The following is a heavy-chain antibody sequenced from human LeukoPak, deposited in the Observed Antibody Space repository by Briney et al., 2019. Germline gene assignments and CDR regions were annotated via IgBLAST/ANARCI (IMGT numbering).Heavy chain of an antibody. J-gene: IGHJ4*02. V-gene: IGHV3-53*01. CDR2: IYSAGST. Sequence: PGGFLRLSCTASGFTVSNTYMSWVRQAPGKGLEWVSAIYSAGSTYYVDSVKGRFTISRDNSKNTLYLQMDSLRVEDTAVYYCARLHRRQFTSFDYWGQGTLITVSS. CDR1: GFTVSNTY. D-gene: IGHD4-11*01. CDR3: ARLHRRQFTSFDY.